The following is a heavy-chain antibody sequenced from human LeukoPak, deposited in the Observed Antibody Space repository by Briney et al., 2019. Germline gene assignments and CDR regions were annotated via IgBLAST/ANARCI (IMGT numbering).Heavy chain of an antibody. D-gene: IGHD6-19*01. J-gene: IGHJ4*02. CDR3: ATDVGIAVAAFDY. CDR1: GYTFTSYD. V-gene: IGHV1-8*01. Sequence: ASVKVSCKASGYTFTSYDINWVRQATGQGLEWMGWMNPNSGNTGYAQKFQGGVTMTRNTSISTAYMELSSLRSEDTAVYYCATDVGIAVAAFDYWGQGTLVTVSS. CDR2: MNPNSGNT.